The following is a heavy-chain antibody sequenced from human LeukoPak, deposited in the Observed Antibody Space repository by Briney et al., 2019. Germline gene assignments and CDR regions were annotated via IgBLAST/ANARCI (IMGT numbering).Heavy chain of an antibody. V-gene: IGHV4-39*07. CDR2: INHSGST. Sequence: PSETLSLTCTVSGGSISSSSYYWGWLRQPPGKGLEWIGEINHSGSTNYNPSLKSRVTISVDTSKNQFSLKLNSVTAADTAVYYCARRDYYDSSGYFNWFDPWGQGTLVTISS. J-gene: IGHJ5*02. CDR3: ARRDYYDSSGYFNWFDP. D-gene: IGHD3-22*01. CDR1: GGSISSSSYY.